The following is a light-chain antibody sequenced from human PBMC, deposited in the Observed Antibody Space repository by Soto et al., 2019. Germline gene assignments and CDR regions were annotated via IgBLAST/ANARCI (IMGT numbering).Light chain of an antibody. J-gene: IGKJ1*01. CDR3: QQYNTWPT. CDR1: QSVSSD. V-gene: IGKV3-15*01. Sequence: EIVMTQSPATLSVSPGERATLSCRASQSVSSDLAWYQQKPGQAPSLLIYGSSTRATGIPARFSGSGSGTEFTLTISGLQSEASEVYYCQQYNTWPTFGQGTKVEIK. CDR2: GSS.